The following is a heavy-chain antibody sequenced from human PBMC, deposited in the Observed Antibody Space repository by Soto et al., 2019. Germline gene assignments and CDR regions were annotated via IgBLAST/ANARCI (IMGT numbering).Heavy chain of an antibody. CDR1: GGSISGANW. J-gene: IGHJ6*02. CDR2: IYHGGST. V-gene: IGHV4-4*02. Sequence: PSETLSLTCAVSGGSISGANWWTWVRQPPGKGLEWIGEIYHGGSTSYNPSLKSRVTLSLDKFKNHFSLNLTSVTAADTAVYYCARLSFSYGVDVWGQGTTVTVSS. CDR3: ARLSFSYGVDV.